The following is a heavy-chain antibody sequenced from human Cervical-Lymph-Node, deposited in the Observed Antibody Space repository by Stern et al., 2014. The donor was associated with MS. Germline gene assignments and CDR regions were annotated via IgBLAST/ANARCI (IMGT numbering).Heavy chain of an antibody. D-gene: IGHD5-24*01. CDR3: ARASRNGFFDF. CDR2: IFHTGMT. Sequence: QVQLVESGPGLVKPSETLSLSCSVSAGSISTYYWGWIRQSPGKGLEWIAYIFHTGMTNYHPALQSRATISVDTSTNHFSLKLKSVSAADTAVYYCARASRNGFFDFWGQGILVTVSS. CDR1: AGSISTYY. V-gene: IGHV4-59*01. J-gene: IGHJ4*02.